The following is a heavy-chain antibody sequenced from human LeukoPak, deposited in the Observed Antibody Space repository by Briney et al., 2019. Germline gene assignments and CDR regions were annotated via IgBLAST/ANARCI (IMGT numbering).Heavy chain of an antibody. CDR1: GFTFSSYA. D-gene: IGHD5-18*01. CDR3: AKILLESYGIDY. J-gene: IGHJ4*02. CDR2: ISGSGGST. V-gene: IGHV3-23*01. Sequence: GGSLRLSCAASGFTFSSYAMSWVRQAPGKGLEWASAISGSGGSTYYADSVKGRFTISRDNSKNTLYLQMNSLRAEDTAVYYCAKILLESYGIDYWGQGTLVTVSS.